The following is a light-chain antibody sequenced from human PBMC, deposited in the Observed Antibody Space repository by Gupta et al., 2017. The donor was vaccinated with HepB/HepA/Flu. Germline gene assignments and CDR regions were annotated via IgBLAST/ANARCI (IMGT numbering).Light chain of an antibody. CDR3: QREDDLPST. Sequence: DIQMTHAPSSLSASVGDRVTSTFPASQDIRNYLNWYQQKPGKAPKLLIYDASELQTGLPSRFSGSAYGTYITFTIRMRQPEDITKYYIQREDDLPSTFGQGTKLELK. CDR2: DAS. J-gene: IGKJ2*01. CDR1: QDIRNY. V-gene: IGKV1-33*01.